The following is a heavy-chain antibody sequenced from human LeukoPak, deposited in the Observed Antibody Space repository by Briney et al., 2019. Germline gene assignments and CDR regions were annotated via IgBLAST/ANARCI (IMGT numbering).Heavy chain of an antibody. D-gene: IGHD6-13*01. CDR3: AREGEYSSSWYGLFDY. V-gene: IGHV4-34*01. CDR2: INHSGST. CDR1: GGSFSGYY. J-gene: IGHJ4*02. Sequence: SETLSLTCTVYGGSFSGYYWSWIRQPPGKGLEWIGEINHSGSTNYNPSLKSRVTISVDTSKNQFSLKLSSVTAADTAVYYCAREGEYSSSWYGLFDYWGQGTLVTVSS.